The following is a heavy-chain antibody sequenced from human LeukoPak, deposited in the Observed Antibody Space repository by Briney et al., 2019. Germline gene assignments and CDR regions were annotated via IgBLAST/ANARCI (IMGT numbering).Heavy chain of an antibody. CDR1: GGSFSGYY. CDR2: INHSGST. D-gene: IGHD2-2*02. CDR3: AGIVVPAAIRDYFDY. Sequence: SETLSLTCAVYGGSFSGYYWSWIRQPPGKGLEWIGEINHSGSTNYNPSLKSRVTISVDTSKNQFSLKLSSVTAADTAVYSCAGIVVPAAIRDYFDYWGQGTLVTISS. J-gene: IGHJ4*02. V-gene: IGHV4-34*01.